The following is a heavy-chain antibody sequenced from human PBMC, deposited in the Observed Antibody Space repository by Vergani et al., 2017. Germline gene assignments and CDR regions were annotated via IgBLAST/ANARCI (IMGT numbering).Heavy chain of an antibody. Sequence: QVQLVQSGAEVKKPGASVKVSCKASGYTFTSYGISWVRQAPGQGLEWMGWISAYNGNTNYDQKLQGRVTLTTDTSKSTDYKELRSLRSDDTAVYYCARVMAAEYYFDYWGQGTLVTVSS. CDR3: ARVMAAEYYFDY. J-gene: IGHJ4*02. CDR2: ISAYNGNT. V-gene: IGHV1-18*01. CDR1: GYTFTSYG. D-gene: IGHD5-24*01.